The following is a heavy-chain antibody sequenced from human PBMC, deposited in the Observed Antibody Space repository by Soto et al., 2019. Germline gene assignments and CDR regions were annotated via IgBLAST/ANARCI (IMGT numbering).Heavy chain of an antibody. J-gene: IGHJ6*02. D-gene: IGHD3-10*01. CDR3: ARVVWSGELLHQYYYAMHV. Sequence: QVQLVESGGGVLQPGRSLRLSSTASGFTFSGYAMHWVRRAPGKGLEWVAAIANAGSNEFFADSVTCRFTISRDNSKNTLYLQMNSLRPEDTDVYYCARVVWSGELLHQYYYAMHVWGQGTTVTVSS. CDR1: GFTFSGYA. CDR2: IANAGSNE. V-gene: IGHV3-30*04.